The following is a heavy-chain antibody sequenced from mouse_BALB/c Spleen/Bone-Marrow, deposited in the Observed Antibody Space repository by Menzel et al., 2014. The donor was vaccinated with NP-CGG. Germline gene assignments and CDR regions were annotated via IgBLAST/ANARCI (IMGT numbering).Heavy chain of an antibody. J-gene: IGHJ4*01. CDR3: ARYYYYAMDY. CDR2: IDPANGNT. CDR1: GFNIKDTY. V-gene: IGHV14-3*02. Sequence: EVQLQQSGAELVKPGASVKLSCTASGFNIKDTYIHWVKQRPEQGLEWIGRIDPANGNTKYDPKFQGKATITADTSSNTAYLQLSSLTSEDTAVYYCARYYYYAMDYWNQGATVNTSS.